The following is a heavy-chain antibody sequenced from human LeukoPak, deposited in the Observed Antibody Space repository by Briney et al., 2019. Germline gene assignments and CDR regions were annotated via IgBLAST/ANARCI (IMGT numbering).Heavy chain of an antibody. J-gene: IGHJ5*02. Sequence: ASVKVSCKASGYTFTNYHMHWVRQAPGQGLEWMGWINPNSGGTNYAQKFQGRVTMTRDTSISTAYMELSRLRSGDTAVYYCARARKPLGYCSSTSCYRRDWFDPWGQGTLVTVSS. CDR3: ARARKPLGYCSSTSCYRRDWFDP. CDR1: GYTFTNYH. D-gene: IGHD2-2*01. V-gene: IGHV1-2*02. CDR2: INPNSGGT.